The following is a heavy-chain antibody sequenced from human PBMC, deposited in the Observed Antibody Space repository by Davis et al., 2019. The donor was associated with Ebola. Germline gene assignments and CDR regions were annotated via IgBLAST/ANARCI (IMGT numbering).Heavy chain of an antibody. CDR1: GFTFSSYG. CDR2: VRSHGSDD. V-gene: IGHV3-30*02. CDR3: AKVAVTTAGDY. D-gene: IGHD4-17*01. Sequence: GGSLRLSCAASGFTFSSYGMHWVRQAPGRGLEWVAFVRSHGSDDHYADSVKGRFTISRDNSKNTLYLQMNSLRAEDTAVYYCAKVAVTTAGDYWGQGTLVTVSS. J-gene: IGHJ4*02.